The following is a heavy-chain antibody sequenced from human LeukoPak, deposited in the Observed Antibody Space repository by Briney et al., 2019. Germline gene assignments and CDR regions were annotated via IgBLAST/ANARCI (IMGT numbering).Heavy chain of an antibody. D-gene: IGHD3-3*01. CDR2: MKQDGSEK. CDR1: GFTFSSYW. V-gene: IGHV3-7*04. Sequence: PGGSLRLSCAASGFTFSSYWMSWVRQAPGKGLEWVANMKQDGSEKYYVDSVKGRFTISRDNAKNSLYLQMNSLRAEDTAVYYCARGRYDFWSGPPSGFDYWGQGTLVTVSS. CDR3: ARGRYDFWSGPPSGFDY. J-gene: IGHJ4*02.